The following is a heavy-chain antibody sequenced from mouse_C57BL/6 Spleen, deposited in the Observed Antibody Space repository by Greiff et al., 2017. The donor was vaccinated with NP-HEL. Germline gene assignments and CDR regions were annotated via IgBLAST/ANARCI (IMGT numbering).Heavy chain of an antibody. CDR3: TSGGKRGFAY. CDR2: IDPETGGT. V-gene: IGHV1-15*01. J-gene: IGHJ3*01. CDR1: GYTFTDYE. Sequence: QVQLQQSGAELVRPGASVTLSCKASGYTFTDYEMHWVKQTPVHGLEWIGAIDPETGGTAYNPKFKGKAILTADKSSSTAYMELRSLTSEDSAVYYCTSGGKRGFAYWGQGTLVTVSA.